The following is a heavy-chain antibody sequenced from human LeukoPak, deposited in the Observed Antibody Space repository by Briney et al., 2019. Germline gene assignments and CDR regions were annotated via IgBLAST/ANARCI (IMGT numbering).Heavy chain of an antibody. CDR1: GGSISSYY. J-gene: IGHJ4*02. D-gene: IGHD3-9*01. CDR2: IYTSGST. Sequence: SESLSLTCTVSGGSISSYYWSWIRQPAGKGLEWSGRIYTSGSTNYNPSLKSRVTMSVDTSKNQFSLKLSSVTAADTAVYYCARGTDPWADWLLPFDYWGQGTLVTVSS. CDR3: ARGTDPWADWLLPFDY. V-gene: IGHV4-4*07.